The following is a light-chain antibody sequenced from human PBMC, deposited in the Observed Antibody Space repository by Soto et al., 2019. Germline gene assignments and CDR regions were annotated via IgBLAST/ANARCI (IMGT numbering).Light chain of an antibody. J-gene: IGKJ1*01. CDR3: QQYNTWLWT. CDR1: QSVNAN. Sequence: VMTQSPATLSVSPGERATLSCRARQSVNANLAWYQQKPGQAPRLLIHGASNRATGIPARFSGSGFGTEFILTISSLQSEDFAVYYCQQYNTWLWTFGQGTKVEI. V-gene: IGKV3-15*01. CDR2: GAS.